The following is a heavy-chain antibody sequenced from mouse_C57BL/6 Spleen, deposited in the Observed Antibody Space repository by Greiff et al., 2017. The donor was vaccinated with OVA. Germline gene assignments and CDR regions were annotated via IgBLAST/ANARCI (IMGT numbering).Heavy chain of an antibody. CDR3: ARKLGRTYWYFDV. CDR1: GFSLPSYA. Sequence: VQLQQSGPGLVAPSQSLSIPCTVSGFSLPSYAISWVRQPPGKGLEWLGVIWTGGGTHYNSALKSRLSISKDNSKSQVFLKMNSLQTDDTARYYCARKLGRTYWYFDVWGTGTTVTVSS. V-gene: IGHV2-9-1*01. CDR2: IWTGGGT. D-gene: IGHD4-1*01. J-gene: IGHJ1*03.